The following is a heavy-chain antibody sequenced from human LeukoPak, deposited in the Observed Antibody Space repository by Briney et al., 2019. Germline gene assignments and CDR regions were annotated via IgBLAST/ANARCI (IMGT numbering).Heavy chain of an antibody. J-gene: IGHJ3*02. Sequence: SETLSLTCTVSGGSISSSSYYWGWIRQPPGKGLEWIGGIYYSGSTYYNPSLKSRVTISVDTSKNQFSLKLSSVTAADTAVYYCARVAASIIAADAFDIWGQGTMVTVSS. CDR2: IYYSGST. CDR1: GGSISSSSYY. CDR3: ARVAASIIAADAFDI. V-gene: IGHV4-39*07. D-gene: IGHD5-12*01.